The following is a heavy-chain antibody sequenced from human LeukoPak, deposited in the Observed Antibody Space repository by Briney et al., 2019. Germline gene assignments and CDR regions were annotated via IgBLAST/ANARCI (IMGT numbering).Heavy chain of an antibody. CDR1: GFTFSSYG. CDR2: IWYDGSNK. Sequence: GGSLRLSCAASGFTFSSYGMHWVRQAPGKGLEWVAVIWYDGSNKYYADSVKGRFTISRDNSKNTLYLQMNSLRAEDTAVYYCARAAVGYCTNGVCSEPRSYYYYMDVWGKGTTVTVSS. V-gene: IGHV3-33*01. CDR3: ARAAVGYCTNGVCSEPRSYYYYMDV. J-gene: IGHJ6*03. D-gene: IGHD2-8*01.